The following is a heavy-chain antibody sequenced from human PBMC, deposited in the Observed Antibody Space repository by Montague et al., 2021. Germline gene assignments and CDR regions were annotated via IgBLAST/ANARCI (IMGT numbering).Heavy chain of an antibody. CDR3: VAIKWERQTRNYFEQ. V-gene: IGHV4-34*01. Sequence: SETLSLTCDIYVDSFTDYYWGWIRQTPGKGLEWIGETDHRGTTKSNPSLKTRVSLSLDASKSQLSLTLQSVTAADTAVYYCVAIKWERQTRNYFEQWGPGILVSVSS. D-gene: IGHD1-26*01. J-gene: IGHJ4*02. CDR1: VDSFTDYY. CDR2: TDHRGTT.